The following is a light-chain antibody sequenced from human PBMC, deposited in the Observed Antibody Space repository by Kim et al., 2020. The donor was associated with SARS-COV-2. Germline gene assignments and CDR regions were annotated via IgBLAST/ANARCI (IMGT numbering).Light chain of an antibody. CDR1: QNIKNN. Sequence: GDRVTITCRASQNIKNNLAWYQQKPGQAPKVLIYDASTWPAGIPSRFSGSGSGTDFTLTISSLQPEDVATYYCQKYNLCPGTFGQGTKVDIK. CDR3: QKYNLCPGT. J-gene: IGKJ1*01. CDR2: DAS. V-gene: IGKV1-27*01.